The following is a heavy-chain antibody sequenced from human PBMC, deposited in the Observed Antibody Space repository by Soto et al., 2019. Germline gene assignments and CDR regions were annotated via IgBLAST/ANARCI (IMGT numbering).Heavy chain of an antibody. CDR2: IYHSGTT. D-gene: IGHD3-22*01. CDR1: GFSISSGYF. V-gene: IGHV4-38-2*02. CDR3: ARDSSAYYWFDP. Sequence: SETLSLTCAVSGFSISSGYFWGWIRQPPGEGPEWLGSIYHSGTTCYNPSVKGRVTISVDTSKNQFSLKMSSVTAADTAVYYCARDSSAYYWFDPWGQGXLVTVSS. J-gene: IGHJ5*02.